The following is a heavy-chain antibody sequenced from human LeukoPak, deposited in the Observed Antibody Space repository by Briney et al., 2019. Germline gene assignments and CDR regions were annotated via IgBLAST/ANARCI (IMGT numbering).Heavy chain of an antibody. J-gene: IGHJ4*02. Sequence: GGSLRLSCAASGFIVSNDYMYWVRQAPGKGLEWVSVIYSGGRTYYADSVKGRFTISRDNSKNTLYLQMNSLRAEDTAVYYCAKGVSSDWYEHFDCWGQGTLVTVSS. D-gene: IGHD6-19*01. V-gene: IGHV3-53*05. CDR2: IYSGGRT. CDR1: GFIVSNDY. CDR3: AKGVSSDWYEHFDC.